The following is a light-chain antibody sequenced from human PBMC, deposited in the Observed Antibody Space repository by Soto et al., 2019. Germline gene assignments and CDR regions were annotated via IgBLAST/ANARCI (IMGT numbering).Light chain of an antibody. Sequence: QSVLTQPRSVSGSPGQSVTISCTGTSSDVGAYNYVSWYQQHPGKAPKFMIYDVSKRPSGVPDRFSGSKSGNTASLTISGLQAEDEADYYCCSNAGTYSYVFGTGTKVTVL. CDR2: DVS. J-gene: IGLJ1*01. CDR1: SSDVGAYNY. V-gene: IGLV2-11*01. CDR3: CSNAGTYSYV.